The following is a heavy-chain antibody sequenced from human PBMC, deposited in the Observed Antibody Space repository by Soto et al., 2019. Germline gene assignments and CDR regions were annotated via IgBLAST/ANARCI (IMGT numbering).Heavy chain of an antibody. CDR2: IYHSGST. CDR1: GGSISSSNW. V-gene: IGHV4-4*02. D-gene: IGHD3-9*01. Sequence: PSETLSLTCAVSGGSISSSNWWSWVRQPPGKGLEWIGEIYHSGSTNYNPSLKSRVTISVDKSKNQFSLKLSSVTAADTAVYYCARGVRYFDQKNWFDTWGQGTLVTAPQ. J-gene: IGHJ5*02. CDR3: ARGVRYFDQKNWFDT.